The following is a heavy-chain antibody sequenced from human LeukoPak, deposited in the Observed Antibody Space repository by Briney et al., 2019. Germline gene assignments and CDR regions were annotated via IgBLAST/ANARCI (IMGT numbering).Heavy chain of an antibody. Sequence: GGSLRLSCAASGFTFSSYAMSWVRQAPGKGLEWVSAISGSGGSTYYADSVKGRFTISRDNSKNTLYLQMNSLRAEDTAVYCCARAHSSSSTFDLWGQGTLVTVSS. CDR3: ARAHSSSSTFDL. CDR2: ISGSGGST. J-gene: IGHJ4*02. D-gene: IGHD6-6*01. V-gene: IGHV3-23*01. CDR1: GFTFSSYA.